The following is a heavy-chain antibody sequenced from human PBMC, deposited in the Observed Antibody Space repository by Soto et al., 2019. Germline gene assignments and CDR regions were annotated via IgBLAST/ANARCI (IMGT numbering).Heavy chain of an antibody. J-gene: IGHJ3*02. CDR2: IYYSGST. Sequence: QVQLQESGPGLVKPSETLSLTCTVSGGSISSYYWSWIRQPPGKGLEWIGYIYYSGSTNYNPSLKSRVTISVDTSKNQFSLKLSSVTAADTAVYYCAGHVTTVVTPVHAFDIWGQGTMVTVSS. CDR3: AGHVTTVVTPVHAFDI. CDR1: GGSISSYY. D-gene: IGHD4-17*01. V-gene: IGHV4-59*08.